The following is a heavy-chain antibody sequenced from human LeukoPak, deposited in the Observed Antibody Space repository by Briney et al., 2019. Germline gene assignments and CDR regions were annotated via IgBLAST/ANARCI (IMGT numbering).Heavy chain of an antibody. CDR2: ISGGGGST. CDR1: GFTFSDYY. J-gene: IGHJ4*02. D-gene: IGHD1-26*01. Sequence: PGGSLRLSCTASGFTFSDYYMSWVRRAPGKGLEWVSTISGGGGSTYYADSVKGRFTISRDNSKNTLYLQVNSLRAEDTAVYYCAKGGKWDVTPFDYWGQGALVTVSS. CDR3: AKGGKWDVTPFDY. V-gene: IGHV3-23*01.